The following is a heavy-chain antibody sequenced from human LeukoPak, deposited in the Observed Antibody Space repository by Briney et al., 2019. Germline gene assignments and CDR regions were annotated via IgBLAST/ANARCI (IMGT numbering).Heavy chain of an antibody. D-gene: IGHD3-10*01. CDR1: GYTLTELS. Sequence: ASVKVSCKVSGYTLTELSMHWVRQAPGKGLEWMGGFDPEDGETIYAQKFQGRVTMTEDTSTDTAYMELSSLRSEDTAVYYCATAVVDGSGSYHGFDYWGQGTLVTVSS. CDR2: FDPEDGET. J-gene: IGHJ4*02. CDR3: ATAVVDGSGSYHGFDY. V-gene: IGHV1-24*01.